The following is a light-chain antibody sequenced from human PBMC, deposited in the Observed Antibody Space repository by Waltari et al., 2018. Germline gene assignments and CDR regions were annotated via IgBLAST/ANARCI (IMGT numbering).Light chain of an antibody. CDR2: DAS. CDR1: QDISVF. CDR3: QQYDDLPPFT. J-gene: IGKJ3*01. Sequence: DIQMTQSPSSLSASLGDRVTITCQASQDISVFLNWYQQKPGEAPNLLIYDASILQAGVTSRFSGGGSGTDFTLTISSLQPEDVATYYCQQYDDLPPFTFGPGTKVDLK. V-gene: IGKV1-33*01.